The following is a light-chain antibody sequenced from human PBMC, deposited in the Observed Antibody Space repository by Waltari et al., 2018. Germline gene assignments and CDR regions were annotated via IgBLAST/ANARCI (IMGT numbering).Light chain of an antibody. J-gene: IGKJ2*03. CDR2: AAT. Sequence: DIQMTQSPSSLSASVGDTVTITCRASQGISSYLNWFQQKPGKAPKLLIYAATTLQSGVPSRFSGSESGTEFTLTISSLQPEDVATYFCLQHYIYPYSFGQGTKVEIK. CDR3: LQHYIYPYS. V-gene: IGKV1-17*01. CDR1: QGISSY.